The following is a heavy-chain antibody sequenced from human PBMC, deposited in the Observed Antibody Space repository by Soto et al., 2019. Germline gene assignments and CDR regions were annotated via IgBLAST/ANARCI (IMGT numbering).Heavy chain of an antibody. Sequence: QLQLQESGSGLVKPSQTLSLTCAVSGGSIHSGGYSWSWLRQPPGKGLEWIGYIFHSGGTYYNPSLKRRVTISEDGSNNPFYLELSSLTAADTAVYYCAREGCSGSPDWYFNVWCRGTLVTVSS. CDR2: IFHSGGT. CDR1: GGSIHSGGYS. CDR3: AREGCSGSPDWYFNV. D-gene: IGHD1-26*01. V-gene: IGHV4-30-2*01. J-gene: IGHJ2*01.